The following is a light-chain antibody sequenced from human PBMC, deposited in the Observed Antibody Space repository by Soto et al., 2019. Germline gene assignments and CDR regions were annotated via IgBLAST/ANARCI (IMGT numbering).Light chain of an antibody. CDR1: QNLSRN. CDR2: YAS. Sequence: EMVMTQSPATLSVSPGERATLSCRASQNLSRNLAWYQQQPGQAPRLLIFYASTRATGIPARFSGRGAGTDFTLTISILQSEDFAVYYCQQYDKWPHTFGQGTKLEIK. J-gene: IGKJ2*01. CDR3: QQYDKWPHT. V-gene: IGKV3-15*01.